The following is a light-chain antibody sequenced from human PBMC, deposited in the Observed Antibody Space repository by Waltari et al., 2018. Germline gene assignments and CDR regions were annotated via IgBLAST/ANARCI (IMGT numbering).Light chain of an antibody. Sequence: EIVLTQSPGTLSLSPGERATLPGRASQSVSRTLAWYQQKTGQAPKLLIYGASIRATGIPDRFTGSGSGTDFSLTISSLEPEDFAIYFCQHYVRLPATFGQGTKVEIK. CDR2: GAS. J-gene: IGKJ1*01. V-gene: IGKV3-20*01. CDR3: QHYVRLPAT. CDR1: QSVSRT.